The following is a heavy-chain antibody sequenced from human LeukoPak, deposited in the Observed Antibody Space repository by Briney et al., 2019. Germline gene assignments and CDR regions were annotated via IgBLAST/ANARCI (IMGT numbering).Heavy chain of an antibody. D-gene: IGHD3-9*01. CDR2: ISSSSSYT. CDR3: AREPILRYFDWYIDY. J-gene: IGHJ4*02. V-gene: IGHV3-11*05. CDR1: GFTFSDYY. Sequence: GGSLRLSCAASGFTFSDYYMSWIRQAPGKGLEWVSYISSSSSYTNYADSVKGRFTISRDDSKNSLYLQMNSLRTEDTAVYYCAREPILRYFDWYIDYWGQGTLVTVSS.